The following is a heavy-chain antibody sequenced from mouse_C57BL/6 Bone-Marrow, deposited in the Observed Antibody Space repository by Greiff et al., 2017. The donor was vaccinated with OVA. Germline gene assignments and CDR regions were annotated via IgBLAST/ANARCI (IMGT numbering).Heavy chain of an antibody. CDR2: IDPSDSET. V-gene: IGHV1-52*01. J-gene: IGHJ1*03. CDR1: GYTFTSYW. Sequence: VKLQQPGAELVRPGSSVKLSCKASGYTFTSYWMHWVKQRPIQGLEWIGNIDPSDSETHYNQKFKDKATLTVDKSSSTAYMQLSSLTSEDSAVYYCARSGYSTWYFDVWGTGTTVTVSS. CDR3: ARSGYSTWYFDV. D-gene: IGHD2-5*01.